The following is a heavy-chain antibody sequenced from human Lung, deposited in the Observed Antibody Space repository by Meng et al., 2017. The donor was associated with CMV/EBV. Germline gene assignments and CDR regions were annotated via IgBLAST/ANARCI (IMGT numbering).Heavy chain of an antibody. CDR2: ITGSGDDT. CDR1: GFTFSTYA. CDR3: AKAGGYCTGASCYPNWFDP. V-gene: IGHV3-23*01. J-gene: IGHJ5*02. D-gene: IGHD2-2*01. Sequence: SXAASGFTFSTYAMSWVRQAPGKRLEWLSAITGSGDDTYYADSVRGRFTISRDNSKNTLSLQMNSLRAEDTALYYCAKAGGYCTGASCYPNWFDPWXLGAXVTVSS.